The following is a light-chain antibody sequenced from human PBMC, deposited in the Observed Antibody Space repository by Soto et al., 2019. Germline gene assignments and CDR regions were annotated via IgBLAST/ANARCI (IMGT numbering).Light chain of an antibody. CDR1: RSLIYTDGNTY. Sequence: DVVMTQSPLSLPVTLGQPASISCRASRSLIYTDGNTYLNWFPQRPGQSPRRLFAKVSNRDSGVPDRFSGSGSGTDFTLKISRVEAEDVGLYYCMQGTHWPYTFGQGTKLEIK. CDR3: MQGTHWPYT. J-gene: IGKJ2*01. V-gene: IGKV2-30*01. CDR2: KVS.